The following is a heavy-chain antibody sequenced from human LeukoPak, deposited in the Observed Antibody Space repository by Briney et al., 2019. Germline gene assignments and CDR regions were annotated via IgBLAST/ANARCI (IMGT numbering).Heavy chain of an antibody. J-gene: IGHJ5*02. Sequence: SETLSLTCTVSVGSIISYYWSWIRQPAGKGLEWIGRIYTSGSTNYNPSLKSRVTMSVDTSKNQFSLKLSSVTAADTAVYYCARDRYCSSTSCHHKWFDPWGQGTLVTVSS. CDR3: ARDRYCSSTSCHHKWFDP. CDR1: VGSIISYY. V-gene: IGHV4-4*07. D-gene: IGHD2-2*01. CDR2: IYTSGST.